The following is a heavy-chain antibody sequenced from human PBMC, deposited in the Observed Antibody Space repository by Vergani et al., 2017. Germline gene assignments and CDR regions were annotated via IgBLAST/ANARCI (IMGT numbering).Heavy chain of an antibody. J-gene: IGHJ6*02. CDR3: ARVNITMVRGVILSYYYYGMDV. CDR2: ISAYNGNT. D-gene: IGHD3-10*01. V-gene: IGHV1-18*01. CDR1: GGTFSSYA. Sequence: QVQLVQSGAEVKKPGSSVKVSCKASGGTFSSYAISWVRQAPGQGLEWMGWISAYNGNTNYAQKLQGRVTMTTDTSTSTAYMELRSLRSDDTAVYYCARVNITMVRGVILSYYYYGMDVWGQGTTVTVSS.